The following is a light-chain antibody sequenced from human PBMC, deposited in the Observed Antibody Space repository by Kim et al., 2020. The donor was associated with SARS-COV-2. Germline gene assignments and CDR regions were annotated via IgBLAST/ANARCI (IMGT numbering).Light chain of an antibody. Sequence: QSALTQPASVSGSPGQSITISCTETSSDVGGYNYVSWYQQHPGKAPKLMIYDDSNRPSGVSDRFSGSTSGNTASLTISGLQAEDEADYYCSSYTSSSTRVFGGGTQLTVL. CDR3: SSYTSSSTRV. J-gene: IGLJ3*02. V-gene: IGLV2-14*01. CDR2: DDS. CDR1: SSDVGGYNY.